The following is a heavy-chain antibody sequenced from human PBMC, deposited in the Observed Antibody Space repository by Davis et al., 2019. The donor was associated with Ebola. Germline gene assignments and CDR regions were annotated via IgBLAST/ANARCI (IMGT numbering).Heavy chain of an antibody. V-gene: IGHV3-7*03. CDR2: IKPDGTFR. Sequence: PGGSLRLSCAAFGFSFSSHWMSWVRQAPGKGLEWVANIKPDGTFRDYLAAVRGRFTISRDNAQNSLDLQMNTLRAEDTAVYFCAKHGTPTAIGGQGTLVTVSS. D-gene: IGHD2-2*01. CDR1: GFSFSSHW. CDR3: AKHGTPTAI. J-gene: IGHJ4*02.